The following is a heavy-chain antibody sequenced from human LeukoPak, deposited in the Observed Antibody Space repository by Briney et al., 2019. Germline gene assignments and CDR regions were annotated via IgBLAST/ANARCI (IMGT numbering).Heavy chain of an antibody. D-gene: IGHD6-13*01. V-gene: IGHV3-9*01. CDR3: VRGGNSNLYGVDY. J-gene: IGHJ4*02. Sequence: HPGGSLRLSCAASGFTFDGYTMIWVRQTPGKGLEWVSGISWRSGIIGYADSVKGRFTISRDNAKNSLYLQMNSLRAEDTALYHCVRGGNSNLYGVDYFGQGTLVTVSS. CDR1: GFTFDGYT. CDR2: ISWRSGII.